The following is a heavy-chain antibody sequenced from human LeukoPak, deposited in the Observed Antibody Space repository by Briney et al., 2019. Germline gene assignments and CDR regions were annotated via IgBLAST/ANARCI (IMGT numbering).Heavy chain of an antibody. V-gene: IGHV3-7*04. Sequence: GGSLRLSCAASGVTFSSYWMNWVRQAPGKGLEWVANIKEDGSVKNYEDSVKGRFTISRDNAANSVSLLLNSLRAEDTAVYYCARDVGKGYFDYWGQGTLVTVSS. CDR3: ARDVGKGYFDY. J-gene: IGHJ4*02. CDR2: IKEDGSVK. CDR1: GVTFSSYW.